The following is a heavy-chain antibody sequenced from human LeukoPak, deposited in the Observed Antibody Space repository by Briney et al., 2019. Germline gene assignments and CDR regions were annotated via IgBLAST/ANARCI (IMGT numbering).Heavy chain of an antibody. CDR1: GFTFSSYA. V-gene: IGHV3-30*01. Sequence: PGGSLRLSCAASGFTFSSYAMHWVRQAPGKGLEWVSLISSGGTYEYYADSVKGRFTISRDNSKNTLYLQLNSLRAEDTAVYYCARDSTYYYDSGSSRPHYFDNWGQGTLVTVSS. J-gene: IGHJ4*02. D-gene: IGHD3-10*01. CDR3: ARDSTYYYDSGSSRPHYFDN. CDR2: ISSGGTYE.